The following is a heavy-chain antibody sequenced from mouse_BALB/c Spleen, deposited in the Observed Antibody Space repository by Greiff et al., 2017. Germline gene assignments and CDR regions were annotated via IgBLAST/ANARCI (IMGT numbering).Heavy chain of an antibody. Sequence: QVQLQQPGAELVKPGASVKMSCKASGYTFTSYNMHWVKQTPGQGLEWIGAIYPGNGDTSYNQKFKGKATLTADKSSSTAYMQLSSLTSEDSAVYYCARGYDYDEGDFDYWGQGTTLTVSS. CDR1: GYTFTSYN. V-gene: IGHV1-12*01. CDR3: ARGYDYDEGDFDY. D-gene: IGHD2-4*01. J-gene: IGHJ2*01. CDR2: IYPGNGDT.